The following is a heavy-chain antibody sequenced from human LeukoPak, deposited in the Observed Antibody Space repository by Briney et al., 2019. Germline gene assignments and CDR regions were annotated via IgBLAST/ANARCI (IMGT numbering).Heavy chain of an antibody. CDR1: GGSISSGSYY. J-gene: IGHJ4*02. CDR2: IYYSGST. Sequence: SETLSLTCTVSGGSISSGSYYWGWIRQPPGKGLEWIGSIYYSGSTYYNPSLKSRVTISVDTSKNQFSLKLSSVTAADTAVYYCARSPTYYYDSSGPVFDYWGQGTLVTVSS. CDR3: ARSPTYYYDSSGPVFDY. D-gene: IGHD3-22*01. V-gene: IGHV4-39*07.